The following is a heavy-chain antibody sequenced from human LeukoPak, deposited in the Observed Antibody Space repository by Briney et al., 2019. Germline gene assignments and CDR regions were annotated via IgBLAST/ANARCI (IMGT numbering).Heavy chain of an antibody. Sequence: GGSLRLSCAASGFTVGSNYMSWVRQAPGKGLEGVSVIYSGGSTYYADSVKGRFTISRDNSKNTLYLQMNSLRAEDMAVYYCARGYYDSGSYFAFDYWGQGTLVTVSS. CDR3: ARGYYDSGSYFAFDY. CDR2: IYSGGST. D-gene: IGHD3-10*01. CDR1: GFTVGSNY. V-gene: IGHV3-53*01. J-gene: IGHJ4*02.